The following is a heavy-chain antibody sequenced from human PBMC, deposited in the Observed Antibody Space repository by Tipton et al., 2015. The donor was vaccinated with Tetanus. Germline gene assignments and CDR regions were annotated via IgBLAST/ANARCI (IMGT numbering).Heavy chain of an antibody. CDR3: ARAAGFLGLTHDF. V-gene: IGHV4-30-4*01. Sequence: TLSLTCTVSGDSVSTGNFYWSWIRKPPGKDLEWIGYIYQTGTTYYNPSLKGRVTISMDRSNTQFSLRLDSLTAADTAVYYCARAAGFLGLTHDFWGRGTLVSVSS. J-gene: IGHJ4*02. D-gene: IGHD2/OR15-2a*01. CDR2: IYQTGTT. CDR1: GDSVSTGNFY.